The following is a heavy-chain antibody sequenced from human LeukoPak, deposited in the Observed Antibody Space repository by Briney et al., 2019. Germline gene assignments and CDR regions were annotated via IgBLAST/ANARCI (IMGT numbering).Heavy chain of an antibody. CDR2: ISSSSSTI. CDR3: ARKAMVHPFDY. J-gene: IGHJ4*02. Sequence: PGGSLRLSCAASGFTFSSYSMNWVRQAPGKGLEWVSYISSSSSTIYYADSVKGRFTISRDNAKNSLYLQMNSLRAEDTAVYYCARKAMVHPFDYWGQGTLVTVSS. D-gene: IGHD3-10*01. CDR1: GFTFSSYS. V-gene: IGHV3-48*01.